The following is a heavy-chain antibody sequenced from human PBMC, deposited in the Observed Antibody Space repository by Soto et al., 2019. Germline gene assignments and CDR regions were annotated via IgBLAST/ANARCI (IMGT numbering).Heavy chain of an antibody. Sequence: EVQLLESGGGLVQPGGSLRLSCAASGFTFSSYAMSWVRQAPGKGLEWVSAISGSGGSTYYADSVKGRFTISRDNSKNTLYLQMNSLRAEDTAVYYCAKGAENWGARVRGVMVLRSPLDYWGQGTLVTVSS. J-gene: IGHJ4*02. D-gene: IGHD3-10*01. V-gene: IGHV3-23*01. CDR2: ISGSGGST. CDR1: GFTFSSYA. CDR3: AKGAENWGARVRGVMVLRSPLDY.